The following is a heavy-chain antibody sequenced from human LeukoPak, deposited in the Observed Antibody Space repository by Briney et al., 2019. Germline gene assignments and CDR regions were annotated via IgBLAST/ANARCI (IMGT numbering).Heavy chain of an antibody. CDR1: GFTVRSNS. Sequence: GGSLRLSCAASGFTVRSNSMSWVRQAPGKGLEWVSVIYSGGSTYYADSVKGRFTVSRDNSKNTLYLQMNSLRAEDTAVYYCARARYCSGGSCYHGAFDIWGQGTMVTVSS. CDR3: ARARYCSGGSCYHGAFDI. D-gene: IGHD2-15*01. CDR2: IYSGGST. J-gene: IGHJ3*02. V-gene: IGHV3-53*01.